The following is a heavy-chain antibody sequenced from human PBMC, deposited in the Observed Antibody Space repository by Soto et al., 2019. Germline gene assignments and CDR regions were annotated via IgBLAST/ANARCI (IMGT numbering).Heavy chain of an antibody. D-gene: IGHD3-3*01. V-gene: IGHV4-34*01. Sequence: PSETLSLTYAVYGGSFSGYYWSWIRQPPGKGLEWIGEINHSGSTNYNPSLKSRVTISVDTSKNQFSLKLSSVTAADTAVYYCARRQLTYFFFHYFDYWGQGTLVTVSS. J-gene: IGHJ4*02. CDR2: INHSGST. CDR3: ARRQLTYFFFHYFDY. CDR1: GGSFSGYY.